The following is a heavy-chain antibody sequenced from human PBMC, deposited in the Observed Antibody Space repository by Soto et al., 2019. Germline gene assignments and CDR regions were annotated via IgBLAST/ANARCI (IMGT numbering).Heavy chain of an antibody. D-gene: IGHD2-15*01. CDR1: GDSIGSVKYH. Sequence: SETLSLTCTVSGDSIGSVKYHWGWIRQSPGKGLEWIGSMYSTGSTQYNPSLKSRVTMSVDTSTNQFSLKLRSVTAADTAIYYCARRPVRGGNSGVGFDPWGQGTLVTISS. V-gene: IGHV4-39*01. CDR2: MYSTGST. J-gene: IGHJ5*02. CDR3: ARRPVRGGNSGVGFDP.